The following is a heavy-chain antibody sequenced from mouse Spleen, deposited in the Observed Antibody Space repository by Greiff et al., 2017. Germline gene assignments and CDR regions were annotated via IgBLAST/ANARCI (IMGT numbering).Heavy chain of an antibody. V-gene: IGHV1-9*01. CDR2: ILPGSGST. J-gene: IGHJ2*01. CDR3: ARERTARAPDY. D-gene: IGHD3-2*01. CDR1: GYTFSSYW. Sequence: VQRVESGAELMKPGASVKISCKATGYTFSSYWIEWVKQRPGHGLEWIGEILPGSGSTNYNEKFKGKATFTADTSSNTAYMQLSSLTSEDSAVYYCARERTARAPDYWGQGTTLTVSS.